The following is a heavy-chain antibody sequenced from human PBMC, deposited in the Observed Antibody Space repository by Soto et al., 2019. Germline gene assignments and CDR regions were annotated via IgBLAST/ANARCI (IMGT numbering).Heavy chain of an antibody. V-gene: IGHV1-18*04. D-gene: IGHD6-25*01. CDR1: GYTFTSYG. CDR2: ISAFNGDT. J-gene: IGHJ4*02. Sequence: QVQLVQSGTEVKKPGASVNVSCKAFGYTFTSYGFSWVRQVPGQGLVWLGGISAFNGDTQYAQTMKGRLTVTTDTSTTTVHMELRSLTPADTAVYYCAREAGWQRMVPYDWGQGTLVTVS. CDR3: AREAGWQRMVPYD.